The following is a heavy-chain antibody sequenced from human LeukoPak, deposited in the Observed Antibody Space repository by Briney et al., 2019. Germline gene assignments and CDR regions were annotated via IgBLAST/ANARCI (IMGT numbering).Heavy chain of an antibody. Sequence: GGSLRLSCAASGFTFDDYAMHWVRQAPGKGLEWVSGISWNSGSIGYADSVKGRFTISRDNAKNSLYLQMNSLRAEDTALYYCAKDKEQWLVSDFQHGGQGTLVTVSS. CDR1: GFTFDDYA. CDR2: ISWNSGSI. CDR3: AKDKEQWLVSDFQH. V-gene: IGHV3-9*01. J-gene: IGHJ1*01. D-gene: IGHD6-19*01.